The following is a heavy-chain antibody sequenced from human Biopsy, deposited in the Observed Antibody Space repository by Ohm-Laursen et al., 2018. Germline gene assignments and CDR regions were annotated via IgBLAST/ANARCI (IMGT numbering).Heavy chain of an antibody. CDR2: IYPGGST. Sequence: SGTLSLTCNVSGGDINNYYWSWIRQPPGKGLERIGRIYPGGSTNYNPSLKSRVTMSVDPSKKQLSLRLRSVTAADTAMYYCASVVLGPTNDAFDLWGQGTMVVVSS. CDR1: GGDINNYY. D-gene: IGHD3-22*01. V-gene: IGHV4-4*07. J-gene: IGHJ3*01. CDR3: ASVVLGPTNDAFDL.